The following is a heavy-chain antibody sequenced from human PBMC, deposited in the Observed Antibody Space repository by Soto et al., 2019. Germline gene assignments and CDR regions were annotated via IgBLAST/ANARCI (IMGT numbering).Heavy chain of an antibody. CDR3: ASRIAVAGTVWFDP. V-gene: IGHV3-23*01. J-gene: IGHJ5*02. D-gene: IGHD6-19*01. Sequence: GGSLRLSCAASGFTFSSYAMSWVRQAPGKGLEWVSAISGSGGSTYYADSVKGRFTISRDNSKNTLYLQMNSLRAEDTAVYYCASRIAVAGTVWFDPWGQGTLVTVSS. CDR1: GFTFSSYA. CDR2: ISGSGGST.